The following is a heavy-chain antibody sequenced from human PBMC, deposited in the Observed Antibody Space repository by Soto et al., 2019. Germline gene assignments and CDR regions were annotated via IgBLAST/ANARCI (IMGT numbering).Heavy chain of an antibody. V-gene: IGHV3-48*01. CDR3: ASTRNYGVFDY. Sequence: GGSLRLSCAASGFTFSSYSMNWVRQAPGKGLEWVSYISSSSSTIYYADSVKGRFTISRDNAKNSLYLQMNSLRAEDTAVYYCASTRNYGVFDYWGQGTLVTVSS. CDR2: ISSSSSTI. D-gene: IGHD1-7*01. CDR1: GFTFSSYS. J-gene: IGHJ4*02.